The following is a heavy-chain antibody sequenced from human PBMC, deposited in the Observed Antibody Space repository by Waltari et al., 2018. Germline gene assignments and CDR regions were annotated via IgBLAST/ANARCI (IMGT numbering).Heavy chain of an antibody. CDR2: IYTSGST. Sequence: QVQLQESGPGLVKPSETLSLTCTVPGGSISSYYWNWIRQPAGKGLGWIGRIYTSGSTNYNPSLKSRVTMSVDTSKNQFSLKLSSVTAADTAVYYCARGYCSGGSCSPIYYYYGMDVWGQGTTVTVSS. CDR3: ARGYCSGGSCSPIYYYYGMDV. V-gene: IGHV4-4*07. CDR1: GGSISSYY. J-gene: IGHJ6*02. D-gene: IGHD2-15*01.